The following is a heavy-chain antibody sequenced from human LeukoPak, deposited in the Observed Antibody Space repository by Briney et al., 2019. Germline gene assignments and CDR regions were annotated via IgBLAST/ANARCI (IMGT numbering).Heavy chain of an antibody. CDR3: AKDYRYCTSTSCYGDDAFDI. CDR1: GFTFSSYA. V-gene: IGHV3-23*01. J-gene: IGHJ3*02. CDR2: ISGSGGGT. Sequence: GGSLRLSCAASGFTFSSYAMSWVRQAPGKGLEWVSAISGSGGGTYYADSVKGRFTISRDSSKNTLYLQMNSLRAEDTAVYYCAKDYRYCTSTSCYGDDAFDIWGQGTMVTVSS. D-gene: IGHD2-2*01.